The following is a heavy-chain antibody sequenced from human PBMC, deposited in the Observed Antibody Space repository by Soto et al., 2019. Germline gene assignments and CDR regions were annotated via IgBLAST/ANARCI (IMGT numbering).Heavy chain of an antibody. Sequence: EVQLVESGGGLVQPGRSLRLSCTASGFTFGDYAMSWFRQAPGKGLEWVGFIRSKAYGGTTEYAASVKGRFTISRDDSKSIAYLQMNSLKTEDTAVYYCTRGVVATMSRGGFDYWGQGTLVTVSS. CDR1: GFTFGDYA. CDR3: TRGVVATMSRGGFDY. V-gene: IGHV3-49*03. J-gene: IGHJ4*02. CDR2: IRSKAYGGTT. D-gene: IGHD5-12*01.